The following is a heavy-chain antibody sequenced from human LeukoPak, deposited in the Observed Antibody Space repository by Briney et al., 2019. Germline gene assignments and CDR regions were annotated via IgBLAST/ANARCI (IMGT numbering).Heavy chain of an antibody. Sequence: SETLSLTCTVSGGSISSYYWSWIRQPPGKRLELIVHISYSASTNYNPSLKSRVTISVDTSKNPFSLKLSSVPDADTAVYYCASRWNIWSGYRDTLYYFDSWGQGTLVTVSS. D-gene: IGHD3-3*01. CDR3: ASRWNIWSGYRDTLYYFDS. CDR1: GGSISSYY. J-gene: IGHJ4*01. V-gene: IGHV4-59*12. CDR2: ISYSAST.